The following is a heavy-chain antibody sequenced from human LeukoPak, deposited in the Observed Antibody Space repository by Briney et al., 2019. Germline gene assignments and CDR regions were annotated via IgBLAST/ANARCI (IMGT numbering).Heavy chain of an antibody. D-gene: IGHD3-3*01. CDR2: VSHDGIT. V-gene: IGHV4-39*01. CDR3: ARHTIFCSFINCSPFDP. CDR1: GDSISTSNYY. Sequence: SETLSLTCTVSGDSISTSNYYWGWIRQPPGEGLEWVGSVSHDGITKYGPSLGGRVSLSADTSKNAFFMEVNSVTAADSAIYYCARHTIFCSFINCSPFDPWGQGTQVTVSS. J-gene: IGHJ5*02.